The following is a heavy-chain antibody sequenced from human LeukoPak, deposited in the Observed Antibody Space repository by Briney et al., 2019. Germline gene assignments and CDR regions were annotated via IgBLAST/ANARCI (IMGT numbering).Heavy chain of an antibody. CDR2: FDPEDGET. V-gene: IGHV1-24*01. D-gene: IGHD5-18*01. CDR3: ATEDTAMVGAYYYGMDV. J-gene: IGHJ6*02. Sequence: ASVKVSCKASGYTFTSYYMHWVRQAPGKGLEWMGGFDPEDGETIYAQKFQGRVTMTEDTSTDTAYMELSSLRSEDTAVYYCATEDTAMVGAYYYGMDVWGQGTTVTVSS. CDR1: GYTFTSYY.